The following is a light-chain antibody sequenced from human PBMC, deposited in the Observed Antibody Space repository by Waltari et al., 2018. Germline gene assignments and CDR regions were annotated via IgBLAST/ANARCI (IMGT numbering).Light chain of an antibody. CDR2: DVN. CDR3: SSYTSSSTL. CDR1: SSDVGGYNY. Sequence: QSALTQPASVSGSPGQSITISCTGTSSDVGGYNYVSWYQQHPDKAPKLMIYDVNNRASGVFNRFAGSKSGNTSSLTISGLQAEDEADYYCSSYTSSSTLFGGGTKLTVL. J-gene: IGLJ2*01. V-gene: IGLV2-14*03.